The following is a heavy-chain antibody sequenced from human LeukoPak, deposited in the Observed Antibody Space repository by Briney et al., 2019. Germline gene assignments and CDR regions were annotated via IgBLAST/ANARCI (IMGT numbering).Heavy chain of an antibody. Sequence: GASVKVSCKASGFTFTSYYMHWVRQAPGQGLEWMGIINPSGGSTSYAQKFQGRVTMTRGTSTSTVYMELSSLRSEDTAVYYCARGRSYCGGDCYDGIPRAPFDYWGQGTLVTVSS. CDR2: INPSGGST. J-gene: IGHJ4*02. CDR3: ARGRSYCGGDCYDGIPRAPFDY. CDR1: GFTFTSYY. V-gene: IGHV1-46*01. D-gene: IGHD2-21*02.